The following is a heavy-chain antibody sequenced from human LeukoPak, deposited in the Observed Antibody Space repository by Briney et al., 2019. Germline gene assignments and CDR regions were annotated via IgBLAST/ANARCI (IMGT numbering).Heavy chain of an antibody. Sequence: GGSLRLSCAASGFTFSSYDMSWVRQAPGKGLEWVSAVSGSGGSTYYADSVKGRFTISRDNSKSTLFLQMNSLRAEDTAVYCCAKDSHSGTYFDSWGRGTLVTVSS. CDR2: VSGSGGST. J-gene: IGHJ4*02. CDR3: AKDSHSGTYFDS. CDR1: GFTFSSYD. D-gene: IGHD1-26*01. V-gene: IGHV3-23*01.